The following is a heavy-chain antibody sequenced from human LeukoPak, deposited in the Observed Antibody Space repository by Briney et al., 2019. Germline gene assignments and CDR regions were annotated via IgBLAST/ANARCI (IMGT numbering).Heavy chain of an antibody. CDR3: ATHCSGTTCHRDY. D-gene: IGHD2-2*01. V-gene: IGHV3-30*02. J-gene: IGHJ4*02. CDR2: IQYDGSYK. Sequence: PGGSLRLSCAASGFTFSSSATHWVRQAPGKGLECVAFIQYDGSYKHYSDSVKGRFTISRDNSKNTLYLEMNSLRVVDTGVYYCATHCSGTTCHRDYWGQGTLVTVSS. CDR1: GFTFSSSA.